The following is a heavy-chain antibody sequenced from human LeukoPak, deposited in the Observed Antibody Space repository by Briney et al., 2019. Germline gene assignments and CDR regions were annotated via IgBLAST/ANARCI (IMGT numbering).Heavy chain of an antibody. V-gene: IGHV4-59*01. CDR1: GGSISSYY. J-gene: IGHJ4*02. D-gene: IGHD6-19*01. CDR3: VRGGASGWHGRLDY. Sequence: SETLSLTCTVSGGSISSYYWSWIRQPAGEGLEWIGYIYYSGSTNYNPSLKSRVTISVDTSKNQFSLNLSSVTAADTAIYYSVRGGASGWHGRLDYWGQGTLVTVSS. CDR2: IYYSGST.